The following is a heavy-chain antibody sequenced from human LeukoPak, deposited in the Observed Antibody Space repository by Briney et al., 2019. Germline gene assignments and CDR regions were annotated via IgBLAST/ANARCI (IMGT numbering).Heavy chain of an antibody. Sequence: GGSLRLSCAASGFTFNTYAMHWVRQAPGMGLEWVAVISYDGSTKYYADSVKGRFTISRDNSKNTVYLQMDSLRPEDTAVCYCARARGTTGTTRIAFDIWGKGTMVTVSS. CDR1: GFTFNTYA. D-gene: IGHD1-1*01. CDR2: ISYDGSTK. J-gene: IGHJ3*02. CDR3: ARARGTTGTTRIAFDI. V-gene: IGHV3-30-3*01.